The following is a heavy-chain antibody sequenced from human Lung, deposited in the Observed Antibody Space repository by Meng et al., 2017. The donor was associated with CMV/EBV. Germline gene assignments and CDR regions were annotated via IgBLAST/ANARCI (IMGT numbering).Heavy chain of an antibody. J-gene: IGHJ6*02. D-gene: IGHD5-24*01. CDR1: GFTFSSFS. V-gene: IGHV3-30*04. CDR3: ARARFDGGMDV. Sequence: YCAASGFTFSSFSIHWVRQAPGKGLDWVAVVSYDGTKTYYSDSVKGRFTLSRDNSKNTMYMEMSSLGYEDTAMYYCARARFDGGMDVWGQGATVTVSS. CDR2: VSYDGTKT.